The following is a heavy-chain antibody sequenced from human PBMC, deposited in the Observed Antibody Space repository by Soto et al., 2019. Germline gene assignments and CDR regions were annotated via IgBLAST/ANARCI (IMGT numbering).Heavy chain of an antibody. D-gene: IGHD6-6*01. Sequence: SETLSLTCTVSGGSISSYYWSWIRQPPGKGLEWIGYIYYSGSTNYNPSLKSRVTISVDTSKNQFSLKLSSVTAADTAVYYCARGRKGFPLIARPRSAHWIDSWGQGTLVTVSS. CDR1: GGSISSYY. V-gene: IGHV4-59*01. CDR2: IYYSGST. CDR3: ARGRKGFPLIARPRSAHWIDS. J-gene: IGHJ5*01.